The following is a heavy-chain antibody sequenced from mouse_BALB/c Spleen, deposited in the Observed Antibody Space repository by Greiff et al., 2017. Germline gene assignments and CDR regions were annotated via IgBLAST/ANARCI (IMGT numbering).Heavy chain of an antibody. CDR1: GFTFSSFG. CDR2: ISSGSSTI. Sequence: DVMLVESGGGLVQPGGSRKLSCAASGFTFSSFGMHWVRQAPEKGLEWVAYISSGSSTIYYADTVKGRFTISRDNPKNTLFLQMTSLRSEDTAMYYCARSRDGYYWAMDYWGQGTSVTVSS. CDR3: ARSRDGYYWAMDY. J-gene: IGHJ4*01. D-gene: IGHD2-3*01. V-gene: IGHV5-17*02.